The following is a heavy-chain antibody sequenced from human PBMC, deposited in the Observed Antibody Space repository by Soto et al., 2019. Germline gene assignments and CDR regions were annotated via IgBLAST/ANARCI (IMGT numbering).Heavy chain of an antibody. J-gene: IGHJ4*02. D-gene: IGHD6-13*01. CDR1: GGSISSGGYY. Sequence: QVQLQESGPGLVKPSQTLSLTCTVSGGSISSGGYYWSWIRQHPGKGLERIGYIYDSGSTHYNPTLKSRGXISXDXSNNPHSLKLSAVTAADTAVYYGARWDSSWYHEIDYWGQGTLVTVSS. V-gene: IGHV4-31*03. CDR3: ARWDSSWYHEIDY. CDR2: IYDSGST.